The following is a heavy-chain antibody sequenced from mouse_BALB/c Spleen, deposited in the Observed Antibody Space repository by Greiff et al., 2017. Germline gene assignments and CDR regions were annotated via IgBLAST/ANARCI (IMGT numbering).Heavy chain of an antibody. CDR2: INPYNGDT. D-gene: IGHD1-1*01. CDR3: GREVYYYGSSYYFDY. J-gene: IGHJ2*01. Sequence: VHVKQSGPELVKPGASVKISCKASGYSFTGYFMNWVKQSHGKSLEWIGRINPYNGDTFYNQKFKGKATLTVDKSSSTAHMELLSLTSEDSAVYYSGREVYYYGSSYYFDYWGQGTTLTVSS. CDR1: GYSFTGYF. V-gene: IGHV1-37*01.